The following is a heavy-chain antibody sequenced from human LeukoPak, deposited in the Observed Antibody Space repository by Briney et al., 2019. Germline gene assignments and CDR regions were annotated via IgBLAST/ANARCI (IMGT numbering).Heavy chain of an antibody. D-gene: IGHD3-3*01. CDR2: MPYDGSNK. Sequence: GGSLRLSCAASGFTFSSYGMHWVRLAPGRGLEWVTFMPYDGSNKNYADSVKGRFTISRDNSKNTLYLQMNSLRAEDTAVYYCGVAVFWGGYYGYYYNRAVGGKGPTVTVSS. V-gene: IGHV3-30*02. CDR3: GVAVFWGGYYGYYYNRAV. J-gene: IGHJ6*03. CDR1: GFTFSSYG.